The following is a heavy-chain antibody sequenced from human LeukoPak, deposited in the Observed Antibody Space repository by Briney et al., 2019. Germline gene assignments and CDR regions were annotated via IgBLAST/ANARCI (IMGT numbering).Heavy chain of an antibody. Sequence: GGSLRLSCAASGFTFSSYAMSWVRQAPGKGLEWVSSISSSGSYIYYADSVKGRFTISRDNAKNSLYLQMNSLRAEDTAVYYCARDQDDYVWGSYRFWGQGTLVTVSS. CDR3: ARDQDDYVWGSYRF. CDR1: GFTFSSYA. CDR2: ISSSGSYI. D-gene: IGHD3-16*02. J-gene: IGHJ4*02. V-gene: IGHV3-21*01.